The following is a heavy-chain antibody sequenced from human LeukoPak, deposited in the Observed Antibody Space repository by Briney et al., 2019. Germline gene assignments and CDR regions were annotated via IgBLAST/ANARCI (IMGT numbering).Heavy chain of an antibody. CDR1: GGSISSYY. D-gene: IGHD2-2*01. CDR2: IYYSGST. V-gene: IGHV4-59*12. J-gene: IGHJ6*02. Sequence: PSETLSLTCTVSGGSISSYYWSWIRQPPGKGLEWIGYIYYSGSTNYNPSLKSRVTISVDTSKNQFSLKLSSVTAADTAVYYCARERIVVVPAVNYHYYYGMDVWGQGTTVTVSS. CDR3: ARERIVVVPAVNYHYYYGMDV.